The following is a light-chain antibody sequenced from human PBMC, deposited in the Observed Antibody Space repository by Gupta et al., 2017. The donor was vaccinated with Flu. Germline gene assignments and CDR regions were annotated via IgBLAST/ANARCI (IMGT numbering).Light chain of an antibody. CDR2: DDS. CDR1: NIGSKS. J-gene: IGLJ1*01. Sequence: GQTDRITCGGKNIGSKSVHWYQQKPGQAPVLVVYDDSDRPSGIPESFSGSNSGNTATLTISRVEAGDEADYYCQVWESTSDHYVFGGGTKVTVL. V-gene: IGLV3-21*02. CDR3: QVWESTSDHYV.